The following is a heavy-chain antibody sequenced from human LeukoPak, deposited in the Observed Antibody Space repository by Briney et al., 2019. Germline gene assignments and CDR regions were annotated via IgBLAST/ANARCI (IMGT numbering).Heavy chain of an antibody. Sequence: GTSVKVSCKASGYTFTRYGITWVRQAPGQGLEYMGWISVYNGNTNYAQKLQGRVTMTTEISTSTAYMELWSLRSDDTAIYYCAKLAYGANFFDYWGQGTLVTVSS. V-gene: IGHV1-18*01. CDR2: ISVYNGNT. CDR3: AKLAYGANFFDY. D-gene: IGHD4/OR15-4a*01. J-gene: IGHJ4*02. CDR1: GYTFTRYG.